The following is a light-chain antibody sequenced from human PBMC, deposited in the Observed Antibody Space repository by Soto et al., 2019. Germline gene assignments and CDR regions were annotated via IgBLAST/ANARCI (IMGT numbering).Light chain of an antibody. CDR2: GAS. CDR3: QQYGSSPRT. V-gene: IGKV1-33*01. Sequence: DIQMTQSPSSLSASVGDRVTITCQASQDISNYLNWYQQKPGQAPRLLIYGASKRATGIPDRFSGSGSGTDFTLTISRLEPEDFAVYCCQQYGSSPRTFGQGTKVEIK. J-gene: IGKJ1*01. CDR1: QDISNY.